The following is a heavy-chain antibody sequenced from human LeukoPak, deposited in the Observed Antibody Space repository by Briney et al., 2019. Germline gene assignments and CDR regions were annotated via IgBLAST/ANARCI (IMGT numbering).Heavy chain of an antibody. CDR2: MRQDGSEK. CDR3: YSGSWYEYYYNGMDV. D-gene: IGHD6-13*01. Sequence: GGSLRLSCAASGFSFSKFWMGWARQAPGKGLEWVANMRQDGSEKYHVDSVKGRFTISRDNAKNSLYLQMNSLRVEDTAVYFCYSGSWYEYYYNGMDVWGQGTTVTVAS. V-gene: IGHV3-7*01. J-gene: IGHJ6*02. CDR1: GFSFSKFW.